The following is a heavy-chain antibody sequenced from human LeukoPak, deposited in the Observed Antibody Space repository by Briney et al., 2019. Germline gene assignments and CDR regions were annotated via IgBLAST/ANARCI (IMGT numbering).Heavy chain of an antibody. CDR2: MNPNSGNT. CDR1: GYTFTSYD. V-gene: IGHV1-8*01. Sequence: ASVKVSCKASGYTFTSYDINWVRQATGQGLEWMGWMNPNSGNTGYAQKFQGRVTMTRNTSISTAYMELSSLRSEDTAVYYCARDPPAAGTGAADYWGQGTLVTVSS. D-gene: IGHD6-13*01. J-gene: IGHJ4*02. CDR3: ARDPPAAGTGAADY.